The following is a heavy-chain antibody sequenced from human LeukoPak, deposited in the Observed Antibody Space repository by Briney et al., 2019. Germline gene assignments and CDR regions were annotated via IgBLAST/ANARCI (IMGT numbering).Heavy chain of an antibody. CDR2: IYSGGST. CDR1: GFTFSDYY. V-gene: IGHV3-53*01. Sequence: PGGSLRLSCAASGFTFSDYYMSWVRQAPGKGLEWVSVIYSGGSTYYADSVKGRFTISRDNSKNTLYLQMNSLRAEDTAVYYCTPGGVDFWGQGTLVTVSS. CDR3: TPGGVDF. J-gene: IGHJ4*02.